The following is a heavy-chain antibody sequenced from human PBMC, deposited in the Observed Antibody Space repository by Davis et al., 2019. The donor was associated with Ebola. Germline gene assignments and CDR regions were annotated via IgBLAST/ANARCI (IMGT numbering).Heavy chain of an antibody. Sequence: MPSETLSLTCAVYGGSFSGYYWSWIRQPPGKRLEWIGEINHSGSTNYNPSLKSRVTISVDTSKNQFSLKLSSVTAADTAVYYCARYSYGFESTFDYWGQGTLVTVSS. J-gene: IGHJ4*02. CDR2: INHSGST. CDR1: GGSFSGYY. CDR3: ARYSYGFESTFDY. V-gene: IGHV4-34*01. D-gene: IGHD5-18*01.